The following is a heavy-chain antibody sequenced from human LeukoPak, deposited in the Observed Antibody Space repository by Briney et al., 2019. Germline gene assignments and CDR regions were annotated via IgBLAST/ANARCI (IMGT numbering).Heavy chain of an antibody. D-gene: IGHD6-19*01. Sequence: QPGESLRLSCAASGFTFANHWMSWVRQAPGKGLEWVANIRDDGSEKYYVDSVKGRFTVSRDNVKNSVFLQMNSLRVDDTAVYYCTKSGSGVFWSWGQGTLVTVSP. CDR3: TKSGSGVFWS. J-gene: IGHJ4*02. V-gene: IGHV3-7*03. CDR1: GFTFANHW. CDR2: IRDDGSEK.